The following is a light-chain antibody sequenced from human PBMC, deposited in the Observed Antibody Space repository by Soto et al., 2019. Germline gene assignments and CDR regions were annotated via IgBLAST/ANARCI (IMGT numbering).Light chain of an antibody. CDR3: QQYGSSLP. V-gene: IGKV3-20*01. J-gene: IGKJ4*01. Sequence: EIVLTQSPGTLSLSPGERATLSCRASQSVSSSYLAWYQQKPGQAPRLLIYGASSRATGIPDRFSGSGSGTDFTLTISRLEPEDFAVYYCQQYGSSLPFGGGTNVEIK. CDR1: QSVSSSY. CDR2: GAS.